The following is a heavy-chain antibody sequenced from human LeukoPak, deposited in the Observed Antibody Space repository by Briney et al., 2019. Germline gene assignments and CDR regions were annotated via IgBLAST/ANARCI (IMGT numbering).Heavy chain of an antibody. CDR3: ARDIEVYYMVRGVLYYFDY. V-gene: IGHV3-21*01. Sequence: GGSLRLSCAASGFTFSSYSMNWVRQAPGKGLEWVSSISSSSSYIYYADSVKGRFTISRDNAKNSLYLQMNSLRAEDTAVYYCARDIEVYYMVRGVLYYFDYWGQGTLVTVSS. D-gene: IGHD3-10*01. CDR2: ISSSSSYI. J-gene: IGHJ4*02. CDR1: GFTFSSYS.